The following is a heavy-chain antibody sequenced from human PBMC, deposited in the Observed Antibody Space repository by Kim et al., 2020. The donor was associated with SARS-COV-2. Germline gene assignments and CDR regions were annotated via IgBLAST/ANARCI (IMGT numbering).Heavy chain of an antibody. V-gene: IGHV3-23*01. J-gene: IGHJ6*02. CDR2: ISGSGDST. CDR3: ARYGSGSYQIYYYFAMDV. Sequence: GGSLRLSCAASGFTFSSYAMCWVRQAPGKGLDWVSTISGSGDSTYYGDSVKGRFTISRDNSKNTLYLQIKSLRAEDTAVYYCARYGSGSYQIYYYFAMDVWGLGTTVTVSS. D-gene: IGHD3-10*01. CDR1: GFTFSSYA.